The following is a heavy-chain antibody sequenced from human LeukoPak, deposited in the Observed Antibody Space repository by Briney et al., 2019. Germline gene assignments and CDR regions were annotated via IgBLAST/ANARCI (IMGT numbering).Heavy chain of an antibody. J-gene: IGHJ4*02. CDR1: GGSFSGYY. D-gene: IGHD3-16*01. V-gene: IGHV4-34*01. CDR2: INNSGST. Sequence: SETLSLTCAVYGGSFSGYYWSWIRQPPGKGLEWIGEINNSGSTNYNPSLKSRVTISVDTSKNQFSLKLSSVTAADTAVYYCASGPGGPPYYWGQGTLVTVSS. CDR3: ASGPGGPPYY.